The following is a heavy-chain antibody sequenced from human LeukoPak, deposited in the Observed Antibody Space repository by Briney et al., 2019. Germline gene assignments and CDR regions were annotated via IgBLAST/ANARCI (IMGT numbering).Heavy chain of an antibody. CDR3: ARSSHYDFWSGLDYGMDV. CDR1: GGSISSGGYY. Sequence: SQTLSLTCTVSGGSISSGGYYWSWIRQHPGKGLEWIGYIYYSGSTYYNPSLKSRVTISVDTSKNQFSLKLSSVTAADTAVYYCARSSHYDFWSGLDYGMDVWDQGTTVTVSS. J-gene: IGHJ6*02. D-gene: IGHD3-3*01. CDR2: IYYSGST. V-gene: IGHV4-31*03.